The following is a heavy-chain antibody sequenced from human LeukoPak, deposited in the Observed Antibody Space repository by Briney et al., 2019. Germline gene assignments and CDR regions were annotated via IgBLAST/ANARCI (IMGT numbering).Heavy chain of an antibody. D-gene: IGHD2-15*01. V-gene: IGHV3-30*04. J-gene: IGHJ4*02. CDR1: GFTFSSYA. Sequence: PGGTLRLSCAASGFTFSSYAMHWVRQAPGKGLEWVAVISYDGSNKYYADSVKGRFTISRDNSKNTLYLQMNSLRAEDTAVYYCASGSFGYCSGGSCYDFDYWGQGTLVTVSS. CDR3: ASGSFGYCSGGSCYDFDY. CDR2: ISYDGSNK.